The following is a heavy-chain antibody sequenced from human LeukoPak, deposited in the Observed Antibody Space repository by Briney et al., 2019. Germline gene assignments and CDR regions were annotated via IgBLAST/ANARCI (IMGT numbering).Heavy chain of an antibody. Sequence: GGSLRLSCAASGFTFSSYSMNWVRQAPGKGLEWVSSISSSSSYIYYADSVKGRFTISRDNAKNSLYLQMNSLRAEDTAVYYCAKAGKRGYSYGVDAFDIWGQGTMVTVSS. CDR1: GFTFSSYS. V-gene: IGHV3-21*01. CDR3: AKAGKRGYSYGVDAFDI. J-gene: IGHJ3*02. CDR2: ISSSSSYI. D-gene: IGHD5-18*01.